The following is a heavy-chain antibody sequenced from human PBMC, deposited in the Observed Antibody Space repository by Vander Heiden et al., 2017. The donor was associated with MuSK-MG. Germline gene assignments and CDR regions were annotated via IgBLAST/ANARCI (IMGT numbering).Heavy chain of an antibody. Sequence: EVQLVESGGGLIQPGGSLRLSCAASGFTVSRSYIILVRQAPGKGLEWVSFIYSGGSTYYADSVKGRFTISRDNSKNTLYLQMNSLRAEDTAVYYCAGSSWYYFDYWGQGTLVTVSS. CDR3: AGSSWYYFDY. J-gene: IGHJ4*02. D-gene: IGHD6-13*01. CDR1: GFTVSRSY. V-gene: IGHV3-53*01. CDR2: IYSGGST.